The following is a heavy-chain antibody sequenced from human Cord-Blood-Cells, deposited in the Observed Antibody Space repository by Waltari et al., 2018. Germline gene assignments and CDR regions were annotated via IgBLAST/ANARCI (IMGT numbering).Heavy chain of an antibody. CDR3: ARDGDGYFDY. D-gene: IGHD7-27*01. CDR2: ISYDGSNK. Sequence: QVQLVESGGGVVQPGRSLRLSCAASGFTFSSSAMHWVRQAPGKGLEWVAVISYDGSNKYYADSVKGRFTISRDNSKNTLYLQMNSLRAEDTAVYYCARDGDGYFDYWGQGTLVTVSS. J-gene: IGHJ4*02. V-gene: IGHV3-30*04. CDR1: GFTFSSSA.